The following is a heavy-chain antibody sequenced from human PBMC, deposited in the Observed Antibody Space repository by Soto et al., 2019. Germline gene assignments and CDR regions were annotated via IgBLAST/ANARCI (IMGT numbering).Heavy chain of an antibody. D-gene: IGHD4-4*01. J-gene: IGHJ6*02. CDR1: GFTFSSYW. V-gene: IGHV3-7*05. Sequence: EVQLVESGGGLVQPGGSLRLSCAASGFTFSSYWMSWVRQAPGKGLEWVANIKQDGSEKYYVDSVKGRFTISRDNAKNSLYLQMNSLRAEDTAVYYCAREYSPDYYYYYGMDVWGQGTTVTVSS. CDR3: AREYSPDYYYYYGMDV. CDR2: IKQDGSEK.